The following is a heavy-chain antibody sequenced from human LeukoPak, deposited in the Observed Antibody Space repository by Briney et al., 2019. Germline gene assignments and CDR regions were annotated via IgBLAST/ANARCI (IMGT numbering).Heavy chain of an antibody. CDR2: IYYSGRT. V-gene: IGHV4-39*01. CDR1: GDSISSTSYY. Sequence: PSETLSLTCTVSGDSISSTSYYWGWIRQPPGKGPEWIGTIYYSGRTYYNPSLKSRVTIFVDTAKNQVSLKLSSVTAADTAVYYCARPSGSYRAEYFQHWGQGTLVTVSS. D-gene: IGHD1-26*01. J-gene: IGHJ1*01. CDR3: ARPSGSYRAEYFQH.